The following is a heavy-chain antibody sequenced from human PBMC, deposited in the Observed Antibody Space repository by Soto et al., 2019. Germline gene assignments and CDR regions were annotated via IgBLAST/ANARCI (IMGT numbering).Heavy chain of an antibody. V-gene: IGHV3-30*03. CDR3: ARDHGSITIFGVVIHPYYYGMDV. CDR1: GFTFSSYG. J-gene: IGHJ6*02. D-gene: IGHD3-3*01. Sequence: PGGSLRLSCAASGFTFSSYGMHWVRQAPGKGLELVAVISYDGSNKYYADSVKGRFTISRDNSKNTLYLQMNSLRAEDTAVYYCARDHGSITIFGVVIHPYYYGMDVWGQGTTVTVSS. CDR2: ISYDGSNK.